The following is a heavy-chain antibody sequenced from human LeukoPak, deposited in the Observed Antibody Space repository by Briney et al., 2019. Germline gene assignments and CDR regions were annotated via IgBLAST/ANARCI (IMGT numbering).Heavy chain of an antibody. D-gene: IGHD2-2*01. V-gene: IGHV4-38-2*02. CDR2: IYHSGST. CDR1: GYSISSGYY. J-gene: IGHJ3*02. CDR3: HIGYCSSTSCYSDAFDI. Sequence: SETLSLTCTVPGYSISSGYYWGWIRQPPGKGLEWIGSIYHSGSTYYNPSLKSRVTISVDTSKNQFSLKLSSVTAADTAVYYCHIGYCSSTSCYSDAFDIWGQGTMVTVSS.